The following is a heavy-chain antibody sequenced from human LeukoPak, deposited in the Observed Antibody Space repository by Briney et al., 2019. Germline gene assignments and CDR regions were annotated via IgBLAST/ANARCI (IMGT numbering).Heavy chain of an antibody. J-gene: IGHJ6*03. CDR2: IGAYNGNT. CDR1: GYTFTSYG. Sequence: ASVKVSCKASGYTFTSYGISWVRQAPGQGLEWMGWIGAYNGNTNYAQKLHGRVTMTTDTSTKTAYMELRSLISDDTAVYYCARADYGASDFYYYMDVWGKGTTVTVSS. D-gene: IGHD4-17*01. CDR3: ARADYGASDFYYYMDV. V-gene: IGHV1-18*01.